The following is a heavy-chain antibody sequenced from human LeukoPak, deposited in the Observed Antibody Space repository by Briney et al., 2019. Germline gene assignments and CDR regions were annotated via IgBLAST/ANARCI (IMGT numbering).Heavy chain of an antibody. CDR1: GYTLTELS. CDR2: FDPEDGET. V-gene: IGHV1-24*01. Sequence: ASVKVSCKVSGYTLTELSMHWVRQAPGKGLEWMGGFDPEDGETIYAQKFQGRVTMTEDTSTDTAYMELSSLRSEDTAVYYCATAGGLGSNLYYYDSSGRAFDIWGQGTMVTVSS. J-gene: IGHJ3*02. D-gene: IGHD3-22*01. CDR3: ATAGGLGSNLYYYDSSGRAFDI.